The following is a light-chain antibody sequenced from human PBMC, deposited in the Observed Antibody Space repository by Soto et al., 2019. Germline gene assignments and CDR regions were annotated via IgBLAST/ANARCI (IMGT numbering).Light chain of an antibody. Sequence: DIQMTQSPSTLSASVGDRVTITCRASQSISSWLAWYQQKPGKAPKRLIYKASSLESGVPSRFSGSGSGTEFTLNISSLQPDDFATYYCQQYNSYLLTFGPGTKVDIK. CDR3: QQYNSYLLT. CDR2: KAS. CDR1: QSISSW. V-gene: IGKV1-5*03. J-gene: IGKJ3*01.